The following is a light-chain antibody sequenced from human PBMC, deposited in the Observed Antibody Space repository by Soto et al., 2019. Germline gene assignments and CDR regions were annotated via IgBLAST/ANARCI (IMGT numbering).Light chain of an antibody. CDR1: ISRYGSDY. Sequence: QSVLTQPPSASGTPGQRVTISCSGSISRYGSDYVYWYRQFPGTAPKLLIYRNNQRPSGVPDRFSGSKSGTSASLTISGLRSEDEADYYCAAWDDTLSGPWVFGGGTKLTVL. J-gene: IGLJ3*02. V-gene: IGLV1-47*01. CDR2: RNN. CDR3: AAWDDTLSGPWV.